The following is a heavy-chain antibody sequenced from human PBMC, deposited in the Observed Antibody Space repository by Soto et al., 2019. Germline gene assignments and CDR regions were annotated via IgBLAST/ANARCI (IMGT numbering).Heavy chain of an antibody. D-gene: IGHD4-17*01. V-gene: IGHV3-11*01. CDR1: GFTFSTYY. CDR3: AGSTYGAYYFDS. J-gene: IGHJ4*02. Sequence: QVQLVESGGGLVKPGGSLRLSCAASGFTFSTYYMSWIRQAPGKGLEWVSYISSSGSTIYYADSVKGRFTITRHNAKDSLYLHMTSLSAEATAVYYCAGSTYGAYYFDSWGQGTLVTVSS. CDR2: ISSSGSTI.